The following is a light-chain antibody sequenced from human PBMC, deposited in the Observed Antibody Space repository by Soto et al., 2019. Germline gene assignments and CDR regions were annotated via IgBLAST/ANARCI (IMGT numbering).Light chain of an antibody. CDR1: QGVSSSY. CDR2: GAS. Sequence: EIVLTQSPGTLSLSPGEGATLSCRASQGVSSSYLAWYQHKPGQAPRLLIYGASSRASGIPDRFSGSGSGTDFTLTINRLEPEDFEVYYCQQYGASVTFGPGTKVDLK. CDR3: QQYGASVT. J-gene: IGKJ3*01. V-gene: IGKV3-20*01.